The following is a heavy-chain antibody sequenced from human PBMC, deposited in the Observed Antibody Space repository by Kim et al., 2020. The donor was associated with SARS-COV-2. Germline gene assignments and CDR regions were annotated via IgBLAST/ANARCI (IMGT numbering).Heavy chain of an antibody. CDR1: GGSFSGYY. Sequence: SETLSLTCAVYGGSFSGYYWSWIRQPPGKGLEWIGEINHSGSTNYNPSLKSRVTISVDTSKNQFSLKLSSVTAADTAVYYCARGLRSSSWSDYWGQGTLVTVSS. V-gene: IGHV4-34*01. D-gene: IGHD6-13*01. CDR3: ARGLRSSSWSDY. CDR2: INHSGST. J-gene: IGHJ4*02.